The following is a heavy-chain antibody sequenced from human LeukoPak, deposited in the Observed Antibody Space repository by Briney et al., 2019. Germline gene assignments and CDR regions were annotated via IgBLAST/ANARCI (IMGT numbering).Heavy chain of an antibody. V-gene: IGHV4-34*01. CDR3: ARGLGRYCSGGSCYSTIEGNWFDP. CDR2: INHSGST. J-gene: IGHJ5*02. Sequence: KPSETLSLTCAVYGGSFSGYYWSWIRQPPGKGLEWIGEINHSGSTNYNPSLKSRVTISVDTSKNQFSLKLSSVTAADTAVYYCARGLGRYCSGGSCYSTIEGNWFDPWGQGTLVTVSS. CDR1: GGSFSGYY. D-gene: IGHD2-15*01.